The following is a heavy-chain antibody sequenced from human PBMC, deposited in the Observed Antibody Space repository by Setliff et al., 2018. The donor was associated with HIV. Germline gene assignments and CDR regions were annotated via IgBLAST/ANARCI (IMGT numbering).Heavy chain of an antibody. CDR2: IYPDESDT. D-gene: IGHD7-27*01. J-gene: IGHJ4*02. CDR1: GYSFPTYW. CDR3: ARHLSATGTFDY. Sequence: GESLKISCKGSGYSFPTYWIAWVRQMPGKGLEWMGVIYPDESDTRYSPSFQGQVTISADKSISTAYLQWSSLKASDTAMYYCARHLSATGTFDYWGQGTLVTVSS. V-gene: IGHV5-51*01.